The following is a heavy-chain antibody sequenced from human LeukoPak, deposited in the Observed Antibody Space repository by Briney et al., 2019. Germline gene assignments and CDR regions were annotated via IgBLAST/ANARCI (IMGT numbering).Heavy chain of an antibody. CDR2: INHSGST. V-gene: IGHV4-34*01. J-gene: IGHJ5*02. D-gene: IGHD6-19*01. CDR3: ARMTVSGRDNWFDP. CDR1: GGSFSGYY. Sequence: SSETLSLTCAVYGGSFSGYYWSWIRQPPGKGLEWIGEINHSGSTNYNPSLKSRVTISVDTSKNQFSLKLSSVTAADTAVYYCARMTVSGRDNWFDPWGQGTLVTVSS.